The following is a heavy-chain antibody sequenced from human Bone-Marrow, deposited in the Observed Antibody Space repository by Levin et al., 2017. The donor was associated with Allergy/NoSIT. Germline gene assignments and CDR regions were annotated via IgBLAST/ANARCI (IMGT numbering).Heavy chain of an antibody. CDR1: GFTFSDNW. CDR2: VNGDGSDP. J-gene: IGHJ4*02. CDR3: ARVLRGGWKRPIDY. D-gene: IGHD6-19*01. V-gene: IGHV3-74*01. Sequence: QPGGSLRLSCAASGFTFSDNWMQWVRQAPGKGLVWVSRVNGDGSDPRYADSVKGRFTISRDNAKNTVYLQMDSLRDDDTGVYYCARVLRGGWKRPIDYWGQGTLVTVSS.